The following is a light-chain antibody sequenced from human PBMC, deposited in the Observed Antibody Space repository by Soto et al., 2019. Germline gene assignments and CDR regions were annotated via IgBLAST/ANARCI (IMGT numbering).Light chain of an antibody. CDR3: ASWDGSLSAWV. Sequence: QLVLTQPPSASGTPGQRVTISCSGSSSNIGSNYVYWYQQLPGTAPKLLIYSNNQRPSGVPDRFSGSKSGTSASLAISGLRSEDEADYYCASWDGSLSAWVFGGGTKLTVL. CDR1: SSNIGSNY. V-gene: IGLV1-47*02. CDR2: SNN. J-gene: IGLJ3*02.